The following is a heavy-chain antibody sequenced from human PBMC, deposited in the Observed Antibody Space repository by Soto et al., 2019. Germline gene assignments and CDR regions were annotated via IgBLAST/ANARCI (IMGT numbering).Heavy chain of an antibody. CDR1: GFTFSSYG. CDR3: AKDLAGTFDY. J-gene: IGHJ4*02. D-gene: IGHD6-19*01. Sequence: PGGSLRLSCAASGFTFSSYGMHWVRQAPGKGLEXVAXISXXXXXKXXADSVKGRFTISRDNSKNTLYLQMNSLRAEDTAVYYCAKDLAGTFDYWGQGTLVTVSS. V-gene: IGHV3-30*18. CDR2: ISXXXXXK.